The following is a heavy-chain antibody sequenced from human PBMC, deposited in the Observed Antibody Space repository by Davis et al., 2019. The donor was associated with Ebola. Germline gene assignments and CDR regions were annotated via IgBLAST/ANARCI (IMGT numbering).Heavy chain of an antibody. J-gene: IGHJ4*02. Sequence: SETLSLTCTVSGGSISSYYWSWNRQPPGKVLEWIGYIYYSGSTNYNPSLKSRVTISVDTSKNQFSLKLSSVTAADTAVYYCARVSSSGSYLFDYWGQGTLVTVSS. CDR3: ARVSSSGSYLFDY. CDR1: GGSISSYY. V-gene: IGHV4-59*01. D-gene: IGHD3-22*01. CDR2: IYYSGST.